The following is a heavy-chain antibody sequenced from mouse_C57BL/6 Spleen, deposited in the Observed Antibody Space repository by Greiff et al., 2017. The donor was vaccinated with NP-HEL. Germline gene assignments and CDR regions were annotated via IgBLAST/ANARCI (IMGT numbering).Heavy chain of an antibody. J-gene: IGHJ4*01. CDR2: IYPGGGYT. V-gene: IGHV1-63*01. CDR1: GYTFTNYW. CDR3: ARGGTTVSYAMDY. Sequence: QVQLHQSGAELVRPGTSVKMSCKASGYTFTNYWIGWAKQRPGHGLEWIGDIYPGGGYTNYNEKFKGKATLTADKSSSTAYMQFSSLTSEDSAIYYCARGGTTVSYAMDYWGQGTSVTVSS. D-gene: IGHD1-1*01.